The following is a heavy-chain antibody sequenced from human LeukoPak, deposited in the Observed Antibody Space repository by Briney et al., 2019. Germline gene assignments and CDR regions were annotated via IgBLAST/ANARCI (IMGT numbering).Heavy chain of an antibody. V-gene: IGHV1-46*01. J-gene: IGHJ4*02. D-gene: IGHD3-10*01. CDR1: GYSFTSYY. Sequence: ASVKVSCKASGYSFTSYYMHWVRQAPGQGLERMGIINPSGGSTSYAQKFQGRVTMTRDTSTSTVYMELSSLRSEDTAVYYYARDHPYGSGSYYILYWGQGTLVTVSS. CDR3: ARDHPYGSGSYYILY. CDR2: INPSGGST.